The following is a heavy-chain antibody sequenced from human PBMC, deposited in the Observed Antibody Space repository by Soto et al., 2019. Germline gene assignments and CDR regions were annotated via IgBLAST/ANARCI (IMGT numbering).Heavy chain of an antibody. CDR3: AKSRIQGRTRGLYDH. D-gene: IGHD2-15*01. V-gene: IGHV3-23*01. Sequence: GGSLRLSCAASGFTLRDYTMSWVRRAPGKGLEWVSSIDERGATTSNAESVRGRFTISRDDSKNTLYLQMNSLRDEDTAVYFCAKSRIQGRTRGLYDHWGQGTQVTVSS. J-gene: IGHJ4*02. CDR2: IDERGATT. CDR1: GFTLRDYT.